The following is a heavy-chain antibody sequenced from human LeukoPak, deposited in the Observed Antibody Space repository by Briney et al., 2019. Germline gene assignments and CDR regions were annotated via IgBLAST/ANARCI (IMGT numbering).Heavy chain of an antibody. CDR3: ASALTMVRGVISDY. CDR2: ISYDGSNK. Sequence: GGSLRLSCAASGFTFSSYAMHWVRQVPGKGLEWVAVISYDGSNKYYADSVKGRFTISRDNSKNTLYLQMNSLRAEDTAVYYCASALTMVRGVISDYWGQGTLVTVSS. D-gene: IGHD3-10*01. CDR1: GFTFSSYA. J-gene: IGHJ4*02. V-gene: IGHV3-30-3*01.